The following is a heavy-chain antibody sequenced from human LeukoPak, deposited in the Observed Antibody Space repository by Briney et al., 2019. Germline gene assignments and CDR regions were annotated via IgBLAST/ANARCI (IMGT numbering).Heavy chain of an antibody. D-gene: IGHD3-10*01. V-gene: IGHV1-69*06. J-gene: IGHJ4*02. CDR1: GGTFSGYA. CDR3: AREPGPMVRGVDNDY. Sequence: GASVKVSCKASGGTFSGYAISWVRQAPGQGLEWMGGIIPIFGTANYAQKFQGRVTITADKSTSTAYMELSSLRSEDTAVYYCAREPGPMVRGVDNDYWGQGTLVTVSS. CDR2: IIPIFGTA.